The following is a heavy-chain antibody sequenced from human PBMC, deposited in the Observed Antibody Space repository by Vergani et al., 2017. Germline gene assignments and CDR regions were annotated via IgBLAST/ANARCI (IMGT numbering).Heavy chain of an antibody. Sequence: VQLVESGGGIVKPGGSLRLSCAASEFTFSNYGMHSVRQAPGKGLEWVAVIWFDGSNKYYADSLKGRFTISRDNSKNTLYLQMNSLRAEDTAIYYCARGPYWREAGVPHFDYWGQGTLVTVSS. CDR2: IWFDGSNK. D-gene: IGHD6-13*01. V-gene: IGHV3-33*01. J-gene: IGHJ4*02. CDR1: EFTFSNYG. CDR3: ARGPYWREAGVPHFDY.